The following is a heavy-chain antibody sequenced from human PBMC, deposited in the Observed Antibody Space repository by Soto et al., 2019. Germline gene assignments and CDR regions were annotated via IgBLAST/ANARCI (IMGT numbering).Heavy chain of an antibody. CDR1: GYTFLRYG. CDR3: ARRLLRGNWFDP. V-gene: IGHV1-8*01. CDR2: MNPNSGNT. J-gene: IGHJ5*02. Sequence: ASVKVSCKASGYTFLRYGITWVRQAPGQGLEWMGWMNPNSGNTGYAQKFQGRVTMTRNTSISTAYMELSSLRSEDTAVYYCARRLLRGNWFDPWGQGTLVTVSS. D-gene: IGHD1-26*01.